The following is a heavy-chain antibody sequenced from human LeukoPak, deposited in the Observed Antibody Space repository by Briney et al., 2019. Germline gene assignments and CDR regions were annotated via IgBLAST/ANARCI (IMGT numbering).Heavy chain of an antibody. D-gene: IGHD5-18*01. CDR1: GGSISSSSYY. CDR2: INHSGST. V-gene: IGHV4-39*07. CDR3: ARLRGYSYGQDDTGLDY. J-gene: IGHJ4*02. Sequence: SETLSLTCTVSGGSISSSSYYWGWIRQPPGKGLEWIGEINHSGSTNYNPSLKSRVTISVDTSKNQFSLKLSSVTAADTAVYYCARLRGYSYGQDDTGLDYWGQGTLVTVSS.